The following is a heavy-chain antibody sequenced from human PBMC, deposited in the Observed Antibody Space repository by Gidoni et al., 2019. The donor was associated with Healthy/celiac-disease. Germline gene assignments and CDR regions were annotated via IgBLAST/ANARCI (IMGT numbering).Heavy chain of an antibody. J-gene: IGHJ4*02. D-gene: IGHD3-9*01. CDR1: GFTFSSYS. V-gene: IGHV3-21*01. Sequence: EVQLVASGGGLVKPGGSLLLSCAASGFTFSSYSMNWVRQAPGKGLEWVSSISSSSSYIYYADSVKGRFTISRDNAKNSLYLQMNSLRAEDTAVYYCARDQFYDSPIDYWGQGTLVTVSS. CDR3: ARDQFYDSPIDY. CDR2: ISSSSSYI.